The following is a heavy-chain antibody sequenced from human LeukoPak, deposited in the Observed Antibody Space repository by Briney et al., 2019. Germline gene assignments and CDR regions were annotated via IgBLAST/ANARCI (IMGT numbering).Heavy chain of an antibody. CDR3: ARGMTAHYWYFDL. CDR1: GFTVSSNY. D-gene: IGHD2-21*02. J-gene: IGHJ2*01. CDR2: IYSGGST. Sequence: SGGSLRLSCAASGFTVSSNYMDWVRQAPGKGLEWVSLIYSGGSTYYADSVKGRFTIARDNSKNTLYLQMNSLRPEDTAVYYCARGMTAHYWYFDLWGRGALVTVSS. V-gene: IGHV3-66*01.